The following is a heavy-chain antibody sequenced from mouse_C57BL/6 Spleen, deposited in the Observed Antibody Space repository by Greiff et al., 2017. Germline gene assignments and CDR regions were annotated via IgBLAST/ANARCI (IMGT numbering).Heavy chain of an antibody. CDR3: AGRDYDGYFDV. J-gene: IGHJ1*03. D-gene: IGHD2-4*01. CDR1: GYTFTSYW. V-gene: IGHV1-52*01. Sequence: QVQLQQPGAELVRPGSSVKLSCKASGYTFTSYWMHWVKQRPIQGLEWIGNIDPSDSETHYNQKFKDKATLTVDKSSSTAYMQLSSLTSEDSAVYYCAGRDYDGYFDVWGTGTTVTVSS. CDR2: IDPSDSET.